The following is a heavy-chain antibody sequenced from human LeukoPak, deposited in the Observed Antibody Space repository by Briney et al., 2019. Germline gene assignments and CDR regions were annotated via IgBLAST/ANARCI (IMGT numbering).Heavy chain of an antibody. V-gene: IGHV3-21*01. CDR1: GFTFSSYS. J-gene: IGHJ4*02. D-gene: IGHD3-22*01. CDR3: ARVTTGTRGDY. Sequence: GGSLGLSCAASGFTFSSYSMNWVRQAPGKGLEWVSSISCSSSYIYYADSVKGRFTIPRDNAKNSLYLQMNSLRAEDTAVYYCARVTTGTRGDYWGQGTLVTVSS. CDR2: ISCSSSYI.